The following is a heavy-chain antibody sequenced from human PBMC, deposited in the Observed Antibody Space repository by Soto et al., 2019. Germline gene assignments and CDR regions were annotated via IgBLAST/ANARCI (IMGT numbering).Heavy chain of an antibody. D-gene: IGHD5-12*01. V-gene: IGHV3-23*01. J-gene: IGHJ3*02. CDR2: ISGSGGST. CDR3: AKCGYSGYGNDAFDI. CDR1: GFTFSSYA. Sequence: EVQLLESGGGLIQAGGSLRLSCAASGFTFSSYAMSWVRQAPGKGLEWVSAISGSGGSTFYADSVKGRFTISRDTSKNTLYLQINSLRVEDTAVYYCAKCGYSGYGNDAFDIWGQGTMVTVSS.